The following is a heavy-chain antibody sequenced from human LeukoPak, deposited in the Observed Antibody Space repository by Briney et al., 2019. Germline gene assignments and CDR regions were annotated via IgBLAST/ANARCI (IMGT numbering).Heavy chain of an antibody. J-gene: IGHJ2*01. D-gene: IGHD5-12*01. CDR3: AKDQGGYVWYFDL. Sequence: GGSLRLSCAASGFTFSSYAMTWVRQAPGKGLEWVSGISGGGGSTYYADSVKGRFPISRDNFKNTLYLQMNSLRAEDTAVYYCAKDQGGYVWYFDLWGRGTLVTVSS. CDR2: ISGGGGST. V-gene: IGHV3-23*01. CDR1: GFTFSSYA.